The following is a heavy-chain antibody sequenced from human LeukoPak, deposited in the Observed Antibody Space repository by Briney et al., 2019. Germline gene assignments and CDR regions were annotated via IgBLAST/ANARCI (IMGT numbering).Heavy chain of an antibody. J-gene: IGHJ3*02. CDR2: INSDGSDT. Sequence: QPGGSLRLSCAASGFTFSNYWMHWVRQAPGKGLVLVSRINSDGSDTTYADSVKGRFSISRDNAKSTLFLQMNSLGAEDTALYYCARGGCDTTRCYTGAFDIWGQGTMVTVSS. CDR1: GFTFSNYW. CDR3: ARGGCDTTRCYTGAFDI. V-gene: IGHV3-74*01. D-gene: IGHD2-2*02.